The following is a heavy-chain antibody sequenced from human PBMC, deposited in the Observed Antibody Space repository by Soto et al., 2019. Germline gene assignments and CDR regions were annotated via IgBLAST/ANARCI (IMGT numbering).Heavy chain of an antibody. CDR1: GFTFSSYG. Sequence: GGSLRLSCAASGFTFSSYGMHWVRQAPGKGLEWVAVISYDGSNKYYADSVKGRFTISRDNSKNTLYLQMNSLRAEDTAVYYCAKEREGMCLYWGQGTLVTLSS. CDR2: ISYDGSNK. V-gene: IGHV3-30*18. D-gene: IGHD3-10*01. CDR3: AKEREGMCLY. J-gene: IGHJ4*02.